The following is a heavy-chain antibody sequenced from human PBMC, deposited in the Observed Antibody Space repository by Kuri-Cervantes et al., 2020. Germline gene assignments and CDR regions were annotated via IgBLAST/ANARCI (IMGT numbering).Heavy chain of an antibody. D-gene: IGHD6-19*01. CDR2: ISWNSGSI. J-gene: IGHJ3*02. CDR1: GFTFDDYA. CDR3: AKDTVKAVAGGGNAFDI. V-gene: IGHV3-9*01. Sequence: LSLTCAASGFTFDDYAMHWVRQAPGKGLEWVSGISWNSGSIGYADSVKGRFTISRDDAKNSLYLQMNSLRAEDTALYYCAKDTVKAVAGGGNAFDIWGQGTMVTVSS.